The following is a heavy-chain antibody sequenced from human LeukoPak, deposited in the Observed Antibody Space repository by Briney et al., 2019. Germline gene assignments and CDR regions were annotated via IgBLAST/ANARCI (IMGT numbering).Heavy chain of an antibody. Sequence: PGRSLRLSCAASGFTFSSYGMHWVRQAPGKGLEWVAVIWYDGSNKYYADSVKGRFTISRGNSKNTLYLQMNSLRAEDTAVYYCAKGGSGYSGYDLLDYRGQGTLVTVSS. V-gene: IGHV3-33*06. J-gene: IGHJ4*02. CDR2: IWYDGSNK. CDR1: GFTFSSYG. D-gene: IGHD5-12*01. CDR3: AKGGSGYSGYDLLDY.